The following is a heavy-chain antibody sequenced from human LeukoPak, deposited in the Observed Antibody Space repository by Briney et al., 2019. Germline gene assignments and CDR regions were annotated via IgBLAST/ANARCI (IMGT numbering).Heavy chain of an antibody. V-gene: IGHV1-18*01. Sequence: ASVKVSCKTSGYTFTIYGISWVRQAPGQGLEWMGLISAYGNTNYAQNLQGRVTMTTDTYTSTAYMELRTLRSDDTAVYYCARAIIGYYFDYWGQGTLVTVSS. J-gene: IGHJ4*02. CDR2: ISAYGNT. D-gene: IGHD3-9*01. CDR3: ARAIIGYYFDY. CDR1: GYTFTIYG.